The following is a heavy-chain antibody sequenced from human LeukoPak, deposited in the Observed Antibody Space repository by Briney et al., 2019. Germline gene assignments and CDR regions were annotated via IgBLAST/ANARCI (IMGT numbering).Heavy chain of an antibody. CDR1: GFTFSSYA. V-gene: IGHV3-23*01. D-gene: IGHD1-26*01. CDR2: ISGSGGST. J-gene: IGHJ4*02. Sequence: GGSLRLSCAASGFTFSSYAMSWVRQAPGKGLEWVSAISGSGGSTYYADSVKGRFTISRDNSKNTLYLQMNSLRAEDTAVYYCATDRRVLWSIVGALPSDYWGQGTLVTVSS. CDR3: ATDRRVLWSIVGALPSDY.